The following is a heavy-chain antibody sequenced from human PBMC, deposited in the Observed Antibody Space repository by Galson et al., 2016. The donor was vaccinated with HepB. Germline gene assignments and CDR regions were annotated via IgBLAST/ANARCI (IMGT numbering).Heavy chain of an antibody. Sequence: QSGAEVKKPGESLTISCEGSGYSFTTYWITWVRQRPGKGLEWMGRIDASDSYTTYSPSFQGRVIFSADKSTNTAYLQWSSLEASDTATYYCARHFDDPLQLWLGLPYWGQGTLVTVSS. V-gene: IGHV5-10-1*01. CDR2: IDASDSYT. J-gene: IGHJ4*02. CDR1: GYSFTTYW. D-gene: IGHD5-18*01. CDR3: ARHFDDPLQLWLGLPY.